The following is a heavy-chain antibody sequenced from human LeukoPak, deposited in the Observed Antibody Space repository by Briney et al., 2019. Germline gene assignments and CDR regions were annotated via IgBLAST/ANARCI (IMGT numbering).Heavy chain of an antibody. CDR1: GFTFSSYE. D-gene: IGHD6-6*01. CDR2: ISWDGGST. Sequence: GSLRLSCAASGFTFSSYEMNWVRQAPGKGLEWVSLISWDGGSTYYADSVKGRFTISRDNSKNSLYLQMNSLRAEDTALYYCAKDIVAYSSSTISIDYWGQGTLVTVSS. V-gene: IGHV3-43D*03. J-gene: IGHJ4*02. CDR3: AKDIVAYSSSTISIDY.